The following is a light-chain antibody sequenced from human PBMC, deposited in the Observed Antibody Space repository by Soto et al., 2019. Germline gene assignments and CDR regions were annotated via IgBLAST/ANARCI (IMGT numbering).Light chain of an antibody. V-gene: IGLV2-23*01. CDR2: EGS. Sequence: QSVLTQPAPVSGSPGQSITISCTGTSSDVGSYNLVSWYQQHSGKAPKLMIYEGSKRPSGVSDRFSGSKSGNTASLTISGLQAEDEADYYCCSYAGSTTWVFGGGTQLTVL. J-gene: IGLJ3*02. CDR3: CSYAGSTTWV. CDR1: SSDVGSYNL.